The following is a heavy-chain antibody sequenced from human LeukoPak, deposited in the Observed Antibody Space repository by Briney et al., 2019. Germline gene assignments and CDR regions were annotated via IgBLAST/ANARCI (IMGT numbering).Heavy chain of an antibody. CDR3: ARGPYSSGWYRTTKGSPSRFDY. CDR1: GGSFSGYY. Sequence: SETLSLTCAVYGGSFSGYYWSWIRQPPGKGLESIGEINHSGSTNYNPSLKSRVTISVDTSKNQFSLKLSSVTAADTAVYYCARGPYSSGWYRTTKGSPSRFDYWGQGTLVTVSS. D-gene: IGHD6-19*01. J-gene: IGHJ4*02. V-gene: IGHV4-34*01. CDR2: INHSGST.